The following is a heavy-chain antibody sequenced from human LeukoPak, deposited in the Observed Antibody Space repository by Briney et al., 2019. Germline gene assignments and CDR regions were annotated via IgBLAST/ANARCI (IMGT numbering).Heavy chain of an antibody. CDR2: ISYDGSNK. CDR1: GFTFSSYA. D-gene: IGHD5-12*01. CDR3: ARGGSGYDLDPFDY. Sequence: GGSLRLSCAASGFTFSSYAMHWARQAPGKGLEWVAVISYDGSNKYYADSVKGRFTISRDNSKNTLYLQMNSLRAEDTAVYYCARGGSGYDLDPFDYWGQGTLVTVSS. V-gene: IGHV3-30-3*01. J-gene: IGHJ4*02.